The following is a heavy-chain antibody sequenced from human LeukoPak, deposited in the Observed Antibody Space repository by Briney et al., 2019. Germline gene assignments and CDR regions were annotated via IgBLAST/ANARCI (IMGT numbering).Heavy chain of an antibody. V-gene: IGHV1-18*01. CDR3: ARGGYSYGYMGYFDY. Sequence: GASVKVSCKASGYTFSIYGVSWVRQAPGQGLEWVAWISAYNGNTNYAQKLQGRVTMTTDTSTSTAYMELRSLRSDDTAVYYCARGGYSYGYMGYFDYWGQGTLVTVSP. J-gene: IGHJ4*02. CDR2: ISAYNGNT. D-gene: IGHD5-18*01. CDR1: GYTFSIYG.